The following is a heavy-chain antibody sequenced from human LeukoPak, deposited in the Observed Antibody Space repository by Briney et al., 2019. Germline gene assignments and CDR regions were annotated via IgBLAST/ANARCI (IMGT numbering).Heavy chain of an antibody. CDR1: GFTFSSHA. Sequence: GGSLRLSCAASGFTFSSHAMSWVRQAPGEGLEWVSAVSGSGDNTYYADSVKGRFTISRGNSKNTLYLHMSSLRAEDTAVYYCACTAYYYYYLDVWGKGTTVTVSS. V-gene: IGHV3-23*01. CDR3: ACTAYYYYYLDV. J-gene: IGHJ6*03. D-gene: IGHD5-18*01. CDR2: VSGSGDNT.